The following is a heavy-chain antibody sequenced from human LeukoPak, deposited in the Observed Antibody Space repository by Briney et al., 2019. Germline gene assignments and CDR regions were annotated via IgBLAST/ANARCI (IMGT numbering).Heavy chain of an antibody. J-gene: IGHJ2*01. CDR2: IYYSGST. Sequence: SETLSPTRTVSGGSISSSSYYWGWIRQPPGKGLEWIGSIYYSGSTYYNPSLKSRVTISVDTSKNQFSLKLSSVTAADTAVYYCARVYCSSTSCRWYFDLWGRGTLVTVSS. CDR1: GGSISSSSYY. V-gene: IGHV4-39*01. CDR3: ARVYCSSTSCRWYFDL. D-gene: IGHD2-2*01.